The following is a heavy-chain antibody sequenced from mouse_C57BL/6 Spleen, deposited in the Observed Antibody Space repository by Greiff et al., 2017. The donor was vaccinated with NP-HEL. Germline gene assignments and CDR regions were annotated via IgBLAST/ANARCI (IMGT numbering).Heavy chain of an antibody. D-gene: IGHD1-1*01. V-gene: IGHV1-76*01. CDR2: IYPGSGNT. Sequence: QVTLKVSGAELVRPGASVKLSCKASGYTFTDYYINWVKQRPGQGLEWIARIYPGSGNTYYNEKFKGKATLTAEKSSSTAYMQLSSLTSEDSAVYFCARGSPYYGSRGAMDYWGQGTSVTVSS. J-gene: IGHJ4*01. CDR1: GYTFTDYY. CDR3: ARGSPYYGSRGAMDY.